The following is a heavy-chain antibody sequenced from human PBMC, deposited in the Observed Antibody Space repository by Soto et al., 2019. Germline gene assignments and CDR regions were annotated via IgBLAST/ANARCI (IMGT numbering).Heavy chain of an antibody. CDR3: ARGAYPLDY. CDR2: IDGDETTT. J-gene: IGHJ4*02. Sequence: EVQLVESGGGLVQPGGSLRLSCAASGLTFSGDRMHWVRQAPGKGLVWVSRIDGDETTTSYADSVKGRFTISRDNAKNTLYLQMNSLRVEDTAVYYCARGAYPLDYWGQGTLVTVSS. V-gene: IGHV3-74*01. CDR1: GLTFSGDR.